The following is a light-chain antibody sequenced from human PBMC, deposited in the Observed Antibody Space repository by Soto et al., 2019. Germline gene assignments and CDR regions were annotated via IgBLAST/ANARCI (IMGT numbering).Light chain of an antibody. CDR3: QHMRT. CDR2: GAS. V-gene: IGKV3-20*01. J-gene: IGKJ1*01. CDR1: QSVSSSY. Sequence: EIVMTQSPATLSVSPGERATLSCRASQSVSSSYLAWYQQKPGQAPRLLIYGASSRATGIPDRFSGSGSGTEFSLTISSLQPDDFGSYYCQHMRTFGQGTKVDIK.